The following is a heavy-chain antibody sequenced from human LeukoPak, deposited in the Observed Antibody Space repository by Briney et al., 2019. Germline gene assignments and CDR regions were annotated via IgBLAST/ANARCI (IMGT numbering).Heavy chain of an antibody. J-gene: IGHJ3*02. CDR2: ISSSSSYI. Sequence: KPGGSLRLSCAASGFTFSSFSMNWVRQAPGKGLEWVSSISSSSSYIYYADSVKGQFTISRDNAKNSLYLQMNSLRAEDTAMYYCARDDYYGSGSYWGAFDIWGQGTMVTVSS. V-gene: IGHV3-21*01. CDR1: GFTFSSFS. D-gene: IGHD3-10*01. CDR3: ARDDYYGSGSYWGAFDI.